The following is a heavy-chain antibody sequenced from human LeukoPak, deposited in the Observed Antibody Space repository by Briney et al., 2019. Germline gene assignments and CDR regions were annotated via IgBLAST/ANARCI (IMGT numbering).Heavy chain of an antibody. J-gene: IGHJ4*02. CDR2: ICGSNNAT. D-gene: IGHD2-15*01. CDR1: GLTFSSYA. V-gene: IGHV3-23*01. Sequence: GGSLSLFCAASGLTFSSYAMSWVRQAPGKGLEWVSSICGSNNATYYAASVKGRFTISRDNSKNTLYLQMNSLRAEDTAVYYCAKGGGGGCASRLADWGQGTRVTVSS. CDR3: AKGGGGGCASRLAD.